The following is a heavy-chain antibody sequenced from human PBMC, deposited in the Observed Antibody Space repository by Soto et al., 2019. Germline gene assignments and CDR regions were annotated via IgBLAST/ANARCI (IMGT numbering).Heavy chain of an antibody. D-gene: IGHD3-22*01. CDR3: ARTYYYDSSGYYPFDY. CDR1: GFTFDDYA. CDR2: ISWNSSSI. Sequence: SLRLSCAASGFTFDDYAMHWVRQAPGKGLEWVSGISWNSSSIGYADSVKGRFTISRDNSKNTLYLQMNSLRAEDTAVYYCARTYYYDSSGYYPFDYWGQGTLVTVSS. J-gene: IGHJ4*02. V-gene: IGHV3-9*01.